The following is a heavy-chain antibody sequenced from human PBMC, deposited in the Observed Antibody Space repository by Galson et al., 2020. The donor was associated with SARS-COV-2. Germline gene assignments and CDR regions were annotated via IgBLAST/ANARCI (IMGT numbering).Heavy chain of an antibody. CDR2: ISSTSNTI. CDR3: ASYCSSSSCYKGANDY. Sequence: GGSLRLSCAVSGFTFSNYSMNWVRQAPGKGLEWVSYISSTSNTIYYADSVKGRFTISRDNAKNSLYLQMNSLRAEDTAVYYCASYCSSSSCYKGANDYWGQGTLVTVSS. J-gene: IGHJ4*02. V-gene: IGHV3-48*01. D-gene: IGHD2-2*01. CDR1: GFTFSNYS.